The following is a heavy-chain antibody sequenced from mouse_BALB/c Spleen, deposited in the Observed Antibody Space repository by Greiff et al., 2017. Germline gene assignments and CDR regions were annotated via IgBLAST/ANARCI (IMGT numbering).Heavy chain of an antibody. Sequence: EVQLQQSGAELVRPGALVKLSCKASGFNIKDYYMHWVKQRPEQGLEWIGWIDPENGNTIYDPKFQGKASITADTSSNTAYLQLSSLTSEDTAVYYCARGAVPAWFAYWGQGTLVTVSA. CDR3: ARGAVPAWFAY. CDR2: IDPENGNT. CDR1: GFNIKDYY. V-gene: IGHV14-1*02. J-gene: IGHJ3*01.